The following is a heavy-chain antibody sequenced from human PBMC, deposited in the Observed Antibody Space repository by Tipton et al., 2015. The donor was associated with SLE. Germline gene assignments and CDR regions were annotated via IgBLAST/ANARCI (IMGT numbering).Heavy chain of an antibody. CDR3: ARGEWELLHYYGMDV. J-gene: IGHJ6*02. CDR1: GYTFTSYF. V-gene: IGHV1-46*01. CDR2: INPSGGSA. D-gene: IGHD1-26*01. Sequence: QVQLVQSGAEVKKPGASVKVSCKASGYTFTSYFMHWVRQAPGQGLEWMGIINPSGGSASYAQKFQGRVTMTRDTSTSTVYMELSSLRSEDTAVYYCARGEWELLHYYGMDVWGQGTTVTVSS.